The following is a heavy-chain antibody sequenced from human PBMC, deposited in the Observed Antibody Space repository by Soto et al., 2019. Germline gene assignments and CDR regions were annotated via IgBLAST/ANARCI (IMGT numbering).Heavy chain of an antibody. V-gene: IGHV1-69*13. CDR2: IIPIFGTA. CDR1: GGTFSSYA. CDR3: ARPGDHYYDSSGYFDY. Sequence: GASVKVSCKASGGTFSSYAISWVRQAPGQGLEWMGGIIPIFGTANYAQKFQGRVTITADESTSTAYMELSSLRSEDTAVYYCARPGDHYYDSSGYFDYWGQGTLVTVSS. J-gene: IGHJ4*02. D-gene: IGHD3-22*01.